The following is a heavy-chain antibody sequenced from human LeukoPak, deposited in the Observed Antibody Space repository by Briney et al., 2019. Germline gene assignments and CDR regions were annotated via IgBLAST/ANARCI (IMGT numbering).Heavy chain of an antibody. CDR1: GLTFRNSR. CDR3: TALGAASEY. CDR2: IKSKTDGGTT. J-gene: IGHJ4*02. V-gene: IGHV3-15*01. Sequence: PGGSLRLSCLGSGLTFRNSRMSLVRQAPGKGLQLVGHIKSKTDGGTTAYAAPVKGRFTISRDDSKNMLYLQMNSLKSEDAALYYCTALGAASEYWGQGALVTVSS. D-gene: IGHD2-15*01.